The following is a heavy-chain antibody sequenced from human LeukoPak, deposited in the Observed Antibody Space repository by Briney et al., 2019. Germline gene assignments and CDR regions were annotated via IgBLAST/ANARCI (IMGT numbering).Heavy chain of an antibody. D-gene: IGHD3-22*01. CDR2: IYYSGNT. Sequence: SETLSLTCTVSGGSISSSSYYWGWIRQPPGKGLEWIGSIYYSGNTNYNPSLKSRVTISGDTSKNQFSLKLSSVTAADTAVYYCARSTWLLDKWGQGTLVTVSS. CDR1: GGSISSSSYY. CDR3: ARSTWLLDK. V-gene: IGHV4-39*07. J-gene: IGHJ4*02.